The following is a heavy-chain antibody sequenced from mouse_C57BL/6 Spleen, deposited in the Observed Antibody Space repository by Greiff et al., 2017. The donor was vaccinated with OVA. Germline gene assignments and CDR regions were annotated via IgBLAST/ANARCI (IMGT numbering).Heavy chain of an antibody. D-gene: IGHD2-10*01. V-gene: IGHV1-50*01. CDR3: ARSIGPTEYFDV. J-gene: IGHJ1*03. CDR1: GYTFTSYW. CDR2: IDPSDSYT. Sequence: QVQLKQPGAELVKPGASVKLSCKASGYTFTSYWMQWVKQRPGQGLEWIGEIDPSDSYTNYNQKFKGKATLTVDTSSSTAYMQLRSLTSEDSAVYYCARSIGPTEYFDVWGTGTTVTVSS.